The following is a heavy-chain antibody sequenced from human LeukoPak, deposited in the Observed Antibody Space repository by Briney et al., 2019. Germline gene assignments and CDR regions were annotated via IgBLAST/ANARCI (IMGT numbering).Heavy chain of an antibody. Sequence: KTSETLSLTCTVSGGSIRSYYWSWIRQPPGKGLEWIGFIYYSGSTYYNPSLKSRVTISVDTSKNQFSLKLSSVTAADTAVYYCARLPRCSGGSCYSDYYYYMDVWGKGTTVTISS. J-gene: IGHJ6*03. CDR2: IYYSGST. CDR1: GGSIRSYY. CDR3: ARLPRCSGGSCYSDYYYYMDV. D-gene: IGHD2-15*01. V-gene: IGHV4-59*08.